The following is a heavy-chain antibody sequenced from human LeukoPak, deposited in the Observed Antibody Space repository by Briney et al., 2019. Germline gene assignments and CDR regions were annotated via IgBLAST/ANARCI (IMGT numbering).Heavy chain of an antibody. Sequence: GGSLRLSCAASGFTFSSYGMSWVRQAPGKGLEWVSAISGSGGSTYYADSVKGRFTISRDNSKNTLYLQMNSLRAEDTAVYYCARRGEVNWFDPWGQGTLVIISS. CDR3: ARRGEVNWFDP. J-gene: IGHJ5*02. V-gene: IGHV3-23*01. CDR1: GFTFSSYG. D-gene: IGHD3-10*01. CDR2: ISGSGGST.